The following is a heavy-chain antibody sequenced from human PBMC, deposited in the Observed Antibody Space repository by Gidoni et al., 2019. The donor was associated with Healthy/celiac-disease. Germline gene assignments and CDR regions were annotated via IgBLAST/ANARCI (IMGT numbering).Heavy chain of an antibody. D-gene: IGHD1-20*01. CDR1: GYTRTELS. CDR2: FDPEDGET. J-gene: IGHJ4*02. Sequence: QVQLVQAGPEVKKPGASVKVSCKVSGYTRTELSMHWVRQAPGKGLEWMGGFDPEDGETIYAPKFQGRVTMTEDTSPDTSYMELSSLRSEDTAVYYCATRLDLYNWKPLDYWGQGPLVTVSS. V-gene: IGHV1-24*01. CDR3: ATRLDLYNWKPLDY.